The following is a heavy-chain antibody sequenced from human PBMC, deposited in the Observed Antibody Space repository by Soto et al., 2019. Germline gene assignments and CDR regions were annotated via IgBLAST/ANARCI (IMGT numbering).Heavy chain of an antibody. D-gene: IGHD6-19*01. Sequence: GKGPEWIGYTYYNGDTKYNPALKSRVTMSVDTSKNQFSLRLSSVTAADTAVYFCAGAPGHIDGWPNLGFWGRGIPVTTSS. CDR3: AGAPGHIDGWPNLGF. J-gene: IGHJ4*01. CDR2: TYYNGDT. V-gene: IGHV4-59*01.